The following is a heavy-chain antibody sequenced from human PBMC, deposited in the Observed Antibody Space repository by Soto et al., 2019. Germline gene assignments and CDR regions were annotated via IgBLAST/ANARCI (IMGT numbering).Heavy chain of an antibody. Sequence: ASVKVSCKASGYTFTGYYMHWVRQAPGQGLEWMGWINPNSGGTNYAQKFQGWVTMTRDTSLRTAYMELSRLRSDDTAVYYCARRGVAGTAGGGFFDYWGQGTLVTVSS. D-gene: IGHD6-19*01. J-gene: IGHJ4*02. V-gene: IGHV1-2*04. CDR2: INPNSGGT. CDR1: GYTFTGYY. CDR3: ARRGVAGTAGGGFFDY.